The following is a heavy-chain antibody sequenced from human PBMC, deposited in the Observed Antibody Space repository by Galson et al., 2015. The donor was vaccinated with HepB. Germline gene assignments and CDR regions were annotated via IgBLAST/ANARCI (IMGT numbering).Heavy chain of an antibody. J-gene: IGHJ6*03. V-gene: IGHV1-69*04. CDR1: GGTFTNYA. CDR2: IIPVLGIA. CDR3: ARDLGAIFGVDPNYPYYMDV. D-gene: IGHD3-3*01. Sequence: SVKASCKASGGTFTNYAISWVRQAPGQGLEWMGRIIPVLGIANYAQRFQGRVTITADKSTSTAYMELSSLRSEDTALYYCARDLGAIFGVDPNYPYYMDVWGKGTTVIVSS.